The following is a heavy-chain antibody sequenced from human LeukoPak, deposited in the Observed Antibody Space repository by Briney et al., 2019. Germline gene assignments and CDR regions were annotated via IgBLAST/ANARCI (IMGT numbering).Heavy chain of an antibody. V-gene: IGHV2-70*11. CDR3: ARDTAMDHFDY. CDR1: GGSISSYY. D-gene: IGHD5-18*01. CDR2: IDWDDDK. Sequence: TLSLTCTVSGGSISSYYWSWIRQPPGKALEWLARIDWDDDKYYSTSLKTRLTISKDTSKNQVVLTMTNMDPVDTATYYCARDTAMDHFDYWGQGTLVTVSS. J-gene: IGHJ4*02.